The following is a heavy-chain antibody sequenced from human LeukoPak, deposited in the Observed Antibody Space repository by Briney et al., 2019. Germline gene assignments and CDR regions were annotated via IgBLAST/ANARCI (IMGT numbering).Heavy chain of an antibody. CDR3: ARSRTVTTGYYYYYYGMDV. D-gene: IGHD4-17*01. CDR1: GGSFSGYY. CDR2: INHRGST. J-gene: IGHJ6*02. Sequence: SETLSLTCAVYGGSFSGYYWNWIRQPPGRGLQWIGEINHRGSTNYNPSLKSRVTISVDTSKNQFSLKLSSVTAADTAVYYCARSRTVTTGYYYYYYGMDVWGQGTTVTVSS. V-gene: IGHV4-34*01.